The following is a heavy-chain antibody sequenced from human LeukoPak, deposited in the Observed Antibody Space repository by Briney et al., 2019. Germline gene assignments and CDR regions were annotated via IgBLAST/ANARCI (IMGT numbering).Heavy chain of an antibody. CDR1: GYTFCDYD. V-gene: IGHV3-13*01. J-gene: IGHJ4*02. D-gene: IGHD1-1*01. Sequence: GGSLRLSCAAPGYTFCDYDMHWVRHATGKGLEWVSAICTAGDTYYTGSVKGRFTISRENAKNSSYLQMNSLRAGDTAVYYCARVAKERVGGVYYFDYWGQGTLVTVSS. CDR2: ICTAGDT. CDR3: ARVAKERVGGVYYFDY.